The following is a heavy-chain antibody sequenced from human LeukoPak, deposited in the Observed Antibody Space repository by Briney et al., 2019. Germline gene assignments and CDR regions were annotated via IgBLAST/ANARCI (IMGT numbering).Heavy chain of an antibody. CDR2: IYYSGST. J-gene: IGHJ5*02. CDR3: ARERVTMVRGVRWFDP. Sequence: SETLSLTCTVSGGSISSSSYYWGWICQPPGKGLEWIGSIYYSGSTYYNPSLKSRVTISVDTSKNQFSLKLSSVTAADTAVYYCARERVTMVRGVRWFDPWGQGTLVTVSS. CDR1: GGSISSSSYY. V-gene: IGHV4-39*07. D-gene: IGHD3-10*01.